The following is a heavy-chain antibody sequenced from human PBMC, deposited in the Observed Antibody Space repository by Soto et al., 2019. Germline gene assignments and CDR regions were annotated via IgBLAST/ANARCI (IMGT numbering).Heavy chain of an antibody. D-gene: IGHD4-17*01. CDR1: GFTFSSYS. V-gene: IGHV3-21*01. Sequence: GFTFSSYSMNWVRQAPGKGLEWVSSISSSSYIYYADSVKGRFTISRDNAKNSLYLQMNSLRAEDTAVYYCARDLRYGDYPLWGQGTLVTLSS. J-gene: IGHJ4*02. CDR3: ARDLRYGDYPL. CDR2: ISSSSYI.